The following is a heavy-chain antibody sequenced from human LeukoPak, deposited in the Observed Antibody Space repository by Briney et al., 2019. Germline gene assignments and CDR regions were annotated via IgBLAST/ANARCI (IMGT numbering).Heavy chain of an antibody. Sequence: SATLSPTCTVAGGSSSSHYWSWIRQPPGKGMEWSGFIYYSGTTNYNPSLKSRVTISLDTSKNQFSLKLNSVTAADTAVYYCARSSTSWVKFDSWGQGTLVTVSS. J-gene: IGHJ4*02. D-gene: IGHD2-2*01. CDR1: GGSSSSHY. CDR3: ARSSTSWVKFDS. CDR2: IYYSGTT. V-gene: IGHV4-59*08.